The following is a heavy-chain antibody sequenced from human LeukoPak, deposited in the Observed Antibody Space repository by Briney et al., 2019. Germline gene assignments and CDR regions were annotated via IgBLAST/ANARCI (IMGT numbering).Heavy chain of an antibody. J-gene: IGHJ3*02. CDR1: GFTFSSYW. CDR2: INHNGNVN. V-gene: IGHV3-7*03. CDR3: ARDILSQGPDAFDI. D-gene: IGHD2/OR15-2a*01. Sequence: SGGSLRLSCAASGFTFSSYWMNWARQAPGKGLEWVASINHNGNVNYYVDSVKGRFTISRDNAKNSLYLQMSNLRAEDTAVYYCARDILSQGPDAFDIWGQGTMVTVSS.